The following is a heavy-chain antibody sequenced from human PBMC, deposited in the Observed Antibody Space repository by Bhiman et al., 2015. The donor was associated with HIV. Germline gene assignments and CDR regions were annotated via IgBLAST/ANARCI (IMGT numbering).Heavy chain of an antibody. V-gene: IGHV3-74*01. CDR2: IYENGNII. D-gene: IGHD2-15*01. J-gene: IGHJ4*02. CDR1: GFTFSKSW. Sequence: EVQLVESGGGLVQPGGSLRLSCAASGFTFSKSWMHWVRQAPGKGLVWVSGIYENGNIINYADSVKGRFTISRDNAKNTLYLQMNSLRAEDTAVYYCAKGLSAFPLRGPYYFDYWGLGTLVTVSS. CDR3: AKGLSAFPLRGPYYFDY.